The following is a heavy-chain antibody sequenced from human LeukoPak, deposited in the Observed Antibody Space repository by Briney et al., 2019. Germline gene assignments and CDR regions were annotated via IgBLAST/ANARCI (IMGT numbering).Heavy chain of an antibody. CDR3: ARDWGSWYFDY. J-gene: IGHJ4*02. D-gene: IGHD3-16*01. CDR1: GFTFSAYH. V-gene: IGHV3-48*01. CDR2: ISTTGTTI. Sequence: GGSLRLSCAASGFTFSAYHINWVRQAPGKGLEWISYISTTGTTIHYADSVKGRFAISRDNSKNTLYLQMNSLRAEDTAVYYCARDWGSWYFDYWGQGTLVTVSS.